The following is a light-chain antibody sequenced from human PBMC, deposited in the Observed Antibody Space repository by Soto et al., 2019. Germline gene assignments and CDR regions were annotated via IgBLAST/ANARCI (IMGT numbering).Light chain of an antibody. CDR2: ENN. J-gene: IGLJ3*02. CDR3: GTWDSSLSASV. CDR1: SSNIGNNY. Sequence: QSALTQPPSVSAAPGQTVTISCSGSSSNIGNNYVSWYQHLPGTAPKLLIYENNKRPSGIPDRFSGSKSGTSATLGITGLQTGDEADYYCGTWDSSLSASVFGGGTKLTVL. V-gene: IGLV1-51*02.